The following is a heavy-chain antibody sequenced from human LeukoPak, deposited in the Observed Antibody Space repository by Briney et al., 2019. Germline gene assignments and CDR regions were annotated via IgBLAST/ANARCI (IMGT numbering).Heavy chain of an antibody. Sequence: GGSLRLSCAASGFTFSSYGMHWVRQAPGRGLEWVAVIWYDGSNKYYADSVKGRFTISRDNSKNTLYLQVNSLRAEDTAVYYCAKSGNIAVVIDYWGQGTLVTVSS. CDR2: IWYDGSNK. CDR3: AKSGNIAVVIDY. V-gene: IGHV3-33*06. J-gene: IGHJ4*02. CDR1: GFTFSSYG. D-gene: IGHD6-19*01.